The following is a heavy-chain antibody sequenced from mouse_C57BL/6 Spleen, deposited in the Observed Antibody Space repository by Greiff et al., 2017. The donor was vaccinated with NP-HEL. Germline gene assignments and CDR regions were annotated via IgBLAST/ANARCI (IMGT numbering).Heavy chain of an antibody. CDR2: INPNNGGT. J-gene: IGHJ4*01. D-gene: IGHD1-1*01. CDR1: GYTFTDYN. V-gene: IGHV1-18*01. Sequence: VHVKQSGPELVKPGASVKIPCKASGYTFTDYNMDWVKQSHGKSLEWIGDINPNNGGTIYNQKFKGKATLTVDKSSSTAYMELRSLTSEDTAVYYCARLGLQFITTVVADYYAMDYWGQGTSVTVSS. CDR3: ARLGLQFITTVVADYYAMDY.